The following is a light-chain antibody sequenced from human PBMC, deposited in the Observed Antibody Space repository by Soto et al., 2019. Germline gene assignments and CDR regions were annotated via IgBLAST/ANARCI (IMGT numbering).Light chain of an antibody. Sequence: EIVLTQSPGTLSLSPGERATLSCRASQSVSSAYLAWYQQIPGQAPRLLIYGASSRATGIPDRFSGSGSGTDFTLTISGLGPEDFAVDYCQQSGSSFYTFGQGTKLEIK. J-gene: IGKJ2*01. V-gene: IGKV3-20*01. CDR1: QSVSSAY. CDR3: QQSGSSFYT. CDR2: GAS.